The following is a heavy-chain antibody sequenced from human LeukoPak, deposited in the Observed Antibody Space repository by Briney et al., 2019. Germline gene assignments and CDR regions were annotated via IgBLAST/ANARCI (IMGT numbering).Heavy chain of an antibody. CDR1: GYTFTGYY. J-gene: IGHJ4*02. V-gene: IGHV1-2*02. Sequence: ASVKVSCKASGYTFTGYYMHWVRQAPGQGLKWMGWINPNSGGTNYAQKFQGRVTMTRDTSISTAYMELSRLRSDDTAVYYCGTLLSNGPFDYWGQGSLVTVSS. CDR2: INPNSGGT. CDR3: GTLLSNGPFDY.